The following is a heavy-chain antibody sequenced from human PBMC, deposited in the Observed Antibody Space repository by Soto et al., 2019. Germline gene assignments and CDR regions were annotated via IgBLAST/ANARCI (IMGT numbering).Heavy chain of an antibody. J-gene: IGHJ6*02. CDR2: IYYSGST. CDR3: ARDLTMVRAGGMDV. D-gene: IGHD3-10*01. Sequence: PSETLSLTCTVSGGSVSIGSYYWSWIRQPPGKGLEWIGYIYYSGSTNYNPSLKSRVTISVDTSKNQFSLKLSSVTAADKAVYYCARDLTMVRAGGMDVWGQGTSVSVSS. CDR1: GGSVSIGSYY. V-gene: IGHV4-61*01.